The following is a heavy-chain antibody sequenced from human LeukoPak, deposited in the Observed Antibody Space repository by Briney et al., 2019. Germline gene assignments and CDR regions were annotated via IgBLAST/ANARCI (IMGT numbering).Heavy chain of an antibody. CDR1: GYTFTGYY. Sequence: ASVKVSCKASGYTFTGYYMHWVRQAPGQGLEWMGRINPNSGGTNYAQKLQGRVTMTRDTSISTAYIELSRLRSDDTAVYYCARDRIGGGYSSSWVEGNWFDPWGQGTLVTVSS. CDR2: INPNSGGT. V-gene: IGHV1-2*06. J-gene: IGHJ5*02. CDR3: ARDRIGGGYSSSWVEGNWFDP. D-gene: IGHD6-13*01.